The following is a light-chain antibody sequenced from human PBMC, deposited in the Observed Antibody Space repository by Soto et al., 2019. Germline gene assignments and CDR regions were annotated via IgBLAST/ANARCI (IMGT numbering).Light chain of an antibody. CDR2: DAS. V-gene: IGKV3-11*01. J-gene: IGKJ4*01. CDR1: QSVSSN. Sequence: VMTQSPATLSVSPGERATLSCRASQSVSSNLAWYQQKPGQAPRLLIYDASNRATGIPARFSGSGSGTDFTLTITCLEPEDFAVYYCQHRSNWLLT. CDR3: QHRSNWLLT.